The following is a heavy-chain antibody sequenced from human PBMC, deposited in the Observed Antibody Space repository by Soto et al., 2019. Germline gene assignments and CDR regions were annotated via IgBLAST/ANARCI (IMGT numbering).Heavy chain of an antibody. V-gene: IGHV1-18*01. CDR3: AREGPAPYYYYGMDV. Sequence: QVQLVQSRGEVKKPGASVKVSCKTSGYSFTTYGISWVRQAPGQGLEWMGWISGYSGNTNYAQNLQGRVTMTTDTAXXTAYMELRSLRSDDTAVYYCAREGPAPYYYYGMDVWGQGSTVTVSS. CDR1: GYSFTTYG. J-gene: IGHJ6*02. CDR2: ISGYSGNT.